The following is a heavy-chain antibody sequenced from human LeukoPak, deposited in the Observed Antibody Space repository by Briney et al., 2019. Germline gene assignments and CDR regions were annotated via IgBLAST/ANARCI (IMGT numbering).Heavy chain of an antibody. CDR1: GFTFSSYA. V-gene: IGHV3-23*01. CDR2: ISGSGGAT. CDR3: ATDQRYAFDY. Sequence: GGSLRLSCAASGFTFSSYAMSWVRQAPGKGLEWVSAISGSGGATYSADSAKCRSTISRHNSKNTVYLQMNSLRADDTSVYYCATDQRYAFDYWGQGILVTVSS. J-gene: IGHJ4*02. D-gene: IGHD3-9*01.